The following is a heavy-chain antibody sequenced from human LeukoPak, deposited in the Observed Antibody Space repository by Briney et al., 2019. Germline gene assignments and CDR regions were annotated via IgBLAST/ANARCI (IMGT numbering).Heavy chain of an antibody. CDR3: ARGPRISLVRGALEIDY. CDR1: GGSISSYY. J-gene: IGHJ4*02. Sequence: SETLSLTCTVSGGSISSYYWGWIRQPPGKGLEWIGSIYYSGSTYYNPSLKSRVTISVDTSKNQFSLKLSSVTAADTAVYYCARGPRISLVRGALEIDYWGQGTLVTVSS. V-gene: IGHV4-39*07. CDR2: IYYSGST. D-gene: IGHD3-10*01.